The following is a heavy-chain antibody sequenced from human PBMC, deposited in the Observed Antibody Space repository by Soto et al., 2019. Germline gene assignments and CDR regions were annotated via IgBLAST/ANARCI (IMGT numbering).Heavy chain of an antibody. CDR3: ARIGGLGYFDY. J-gene: IGHJ4*02. V-gene: IGHV1-46*01. CDR2: INPSGGST. D-gene: IGHD2-15*01. Sequence: QVQLVQSGAEVKKPGASVKVSCKASGYTFTSYYMHWVRQAPGQGLEWMGIINPSGGSTSYAQKFRGRVTMTRDTSTSTVYMELSSLRSEDTAVYYCARIGGLGYFDYWGQGTLVTVSS. CDR1: GYTFTSYY.